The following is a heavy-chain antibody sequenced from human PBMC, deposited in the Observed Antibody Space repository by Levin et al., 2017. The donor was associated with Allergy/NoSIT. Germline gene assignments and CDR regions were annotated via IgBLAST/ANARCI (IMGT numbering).Heavy chain of an antibody. D-gene: IGHD2-2*03. V-gene: IGHV3-23*01. Sequence: GESLKISCAASGFTFSDYAMSWVRQAPGEGLEWVSAISGSGGSTYYAESVKGRFTISRDNSKNTLYLQMNSLRAEDTAVYYCAKGDLGYCSSTSCPMNYYDYWGQGTLVTVSS. J-gene: IGHJ4*02. CDR2: ISGSGGST. CDR1: GFTFSDYA. CDR3: AKGDLGYCSSTSCPMNYYDY.